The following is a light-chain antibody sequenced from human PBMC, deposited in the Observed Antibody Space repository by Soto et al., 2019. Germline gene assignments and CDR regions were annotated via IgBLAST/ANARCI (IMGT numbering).Light chain of an antibody. CDR3: SSYTSSSSYV. J-gene: IGLJ1*01. CDR2: EVS. Sequence: QSALTQPASVSGAPGQSITISCTGTSRDVGGYKYVSWFQQHPGKAPKLMIYEVSNRPSGVSTRFSGSKSGNTASLTIYGLQTEDEADYYCSSYTSSSSYVFGGGTKVTVL. CDR1: SRDVGGYKY. V-gene: IGLV2-14*01.